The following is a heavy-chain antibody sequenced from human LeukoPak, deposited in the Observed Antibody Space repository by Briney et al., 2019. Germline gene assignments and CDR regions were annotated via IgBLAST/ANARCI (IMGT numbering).Heavy chain of an antibody. D-gene: IGHD1-1*01. V-gene: IGHV4-34*01. J-gene: IGHJ3*02. CDR1: GGSFSGYY. CDR3: ARGQLAFDI. CDR2: INHSGST. Sequence: SETLSLTCAVYGGSFSGYYWSWIRQPPGKGLEWIGEINHSGSTNYNPSLKSRVTISVDTSKNQFSLKLSSVTAAGTAVYYCARGQLAFDIRGQGTMVTVSS.